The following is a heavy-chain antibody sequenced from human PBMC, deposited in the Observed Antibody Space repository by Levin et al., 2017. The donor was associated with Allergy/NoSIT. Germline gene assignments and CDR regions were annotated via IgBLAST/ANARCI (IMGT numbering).Heavy chain of an antibody. CDR1: GYSFTSYW. CDR2: IYPGDSDT. V-gene: IGHV5-51*01. Sequence: GESLKISCKGSGYSFTSYWIGWVRQMPGKGLEWMGIIYPGDSDTRYSPSFQGQVTISADKSISTAYLQWSSLKAADTAMYYCARHWSQRGYSGYDGGFFDYWGQGTLVTVSS. J-gene: IGHJ4*02. D-gene: IGHD5-12*01. CDR3: ARHWSQRGYSGYDGGFFDY.